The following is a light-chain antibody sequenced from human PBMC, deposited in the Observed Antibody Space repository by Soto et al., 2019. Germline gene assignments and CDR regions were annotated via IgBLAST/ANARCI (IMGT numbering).Light chain of an antibody. CDR1: SSDVGGYNY. Sequence: QSVLTQPASVSASPGQSITISCTGTSSDVGGYNYVSWYQQHPGKAPKLMIYDVSNRPSGVSNRFSGSKSGNTASLTISGLQAEDEADYYCSSYTSSSTPYVFGTGTKLTVL. CDR2: DVS. V-gene: IGLV2-14*01. J-gene: IGLJ1*01. CDR3: SSYTSSSTPYV.